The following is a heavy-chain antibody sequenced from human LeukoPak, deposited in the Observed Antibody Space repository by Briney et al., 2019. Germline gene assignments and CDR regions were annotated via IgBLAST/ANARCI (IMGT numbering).Heavy chain of an antibody. J-gene: IGHJ3*02. Sequence: PGGSLRLSCAASGFTFSSYGMHWVRQAPGKGLEWVAVISYDGSNKYYADSVKGRFTISGDNSKNTLYLQMNSLRAEDTAVYYCAKIRGYGDYYDAFDIWGQGTMVTVSS. CDR1: GFTFSSYG. V-gene: IGHV3-30*18. CDR3: AKIRGYGDYYDAFDI. CDR2: ISYDGSNK. D-gene: IGHD4-17*01.